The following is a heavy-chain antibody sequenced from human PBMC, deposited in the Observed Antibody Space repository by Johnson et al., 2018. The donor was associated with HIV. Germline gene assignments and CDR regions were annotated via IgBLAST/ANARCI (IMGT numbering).Heavy chain of an antibody. CDR2: IKSKTDGGTT. Sequence: VQLVESGGGLVQPGGSLRLSCAASGFTFIRYWLSWVRQAPGKGLEWVGRIKSKTDGGTTDFTAPVKGRFTISRDDSKNTLYLQMNSLRVEDTALYYCARDRARWSSGWYNDAFDIWGQGTMVTVSS. CDR3: ARDRARWSSGWYNDAFDI. CDR1: GFTFIRYW. V-gene: IGHV3-15*05. J-gene: IGHJ3*02. D-gene: IGHD6-19*01.